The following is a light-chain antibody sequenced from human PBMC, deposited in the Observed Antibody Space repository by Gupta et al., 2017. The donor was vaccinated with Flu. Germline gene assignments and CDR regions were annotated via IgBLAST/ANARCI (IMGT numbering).Light chain of an antibody. J-gene: IGLJ2*01. Sequence: SYELTQPPSVSVSPGQTASITCSGDKLGDKYACWYQQKPGQSPVLVIYQDSKRPSGIPERFSGSNSGNNATLTISGTQAMDEADDYCQAWDSSTAVFGGGTKLTVL. CDR2: QDS. V-gene: IGLV3-1*01. CDR3: QAWDSSTAV. CDR1: KLGDKY.